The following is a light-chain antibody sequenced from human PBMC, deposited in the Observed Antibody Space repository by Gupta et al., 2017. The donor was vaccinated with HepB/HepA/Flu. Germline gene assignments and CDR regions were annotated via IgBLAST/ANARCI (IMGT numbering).Light chain of an antibody. CDR1: QSVSSN. J-gene: IGKJ1*01. CDR3: QQYNDWPPLT. V-gene: IGKV3-15*01. CDR2: GAS. Sequence: EIVMTQSPATLSVSPGERVTLSCRASQSVSSNLAWYQQKPGQPPRLLIYGASTRATGIPARFSGSGSGTEFTLTISSLQSEDFAVYYCQQYNDWPPLTFGQGTKVEIK.